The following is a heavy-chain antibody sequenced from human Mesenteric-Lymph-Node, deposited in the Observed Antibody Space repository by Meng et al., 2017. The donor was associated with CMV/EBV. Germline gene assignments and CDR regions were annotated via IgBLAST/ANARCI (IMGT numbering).Heavy chain of an antibody. CDR3: ARQRPEGALDH. D-gene: IGHD1-26*01. J-gene: IGHJ5*02. CDR2: INHSGNT. Sequence: SLTCAGYGGSFSGYYWSWVRQPPGEGLKWIGEINHSGNTNYNPSLKSRVTMSVDTSKNQFSLNLNSVAAADTAVYFCARQRPEGALDHWGQGTLVTVSS. V-gene: IGHV4-34*01. CDR1: GGSFSGYY.